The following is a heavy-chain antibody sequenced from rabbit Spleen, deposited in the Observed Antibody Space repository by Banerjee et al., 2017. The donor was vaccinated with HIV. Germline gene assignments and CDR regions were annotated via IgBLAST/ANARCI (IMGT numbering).Heavy chain of an antibody. Sequence: QEQLVESGGDLVKPEGSLTLPCTASGLDFNSNDMCWVRQAPGKGLEWIGFIYGSSGSTYYASWAKGRFTISKTSSTTVTLQMTSLTAADTATYFCARDVGGREDFDLWGPGTLVTVS. J-gene: IGHJ4*01. CDR3: ARDVGGREDFDL. V-gene: IGHV1S45*01. CDR2: IYGSSGST. D-gene: IGHD4-2*01. CDR1: GLDFNSND.